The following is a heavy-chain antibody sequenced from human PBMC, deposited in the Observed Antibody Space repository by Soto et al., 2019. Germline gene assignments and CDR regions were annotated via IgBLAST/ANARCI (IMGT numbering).Heavy chain of an antibody. CDR2: IKSKTDGGTT. CDR3: TTAPGIAAAGHFDY. V-gene: IGHV3-15*01. CDR1: GFTFSNAW. J-gene: IGHJ4*02. D-gene: IGHD6-13*01. Sequence: GGSLRLSCAASGFTFSNAWMSWVRQAPGKGLEWVGRIKSKTDGGTTDYAAPVKGRFTISRDDSKNTLYLQMNSLKTEDTAVYYCTTAPGIAAAGHFDYWGQGTLVTVSS.